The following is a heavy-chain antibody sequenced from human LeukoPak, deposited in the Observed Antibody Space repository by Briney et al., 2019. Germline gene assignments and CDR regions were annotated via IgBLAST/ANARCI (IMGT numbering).Heavy chain of an antibody. D-gene: IGHD2-2*02. CDR2: IGAYNGNT. Sequence: ASVKVSCKASGYTFTSYGISWVRQAPGQGLEWMGWIGAYNGNTNYAQKLQGRVTMTTDTSTSTAYMELRSLRSDDTAVYYCARFGTWAQCISTSCNTDYYYMDVWGKGTTVTVSS. CDR1: GYTFTSYG. J-gene: IGHJ6*03. V-gene: IGHV1-18*01. CDR3: ARFGTWAQCISTSCNTDYYYMDV.